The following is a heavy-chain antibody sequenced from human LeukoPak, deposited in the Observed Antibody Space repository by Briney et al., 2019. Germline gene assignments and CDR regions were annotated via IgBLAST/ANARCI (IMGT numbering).Heavy chain of an antibody. CDR3: ARGGLSIMGY. CDR1: GITFSSYS. D-gene: IGHD2/OR15-2a*01. V-gene: IGHV3-48*01. CDR2: ISSSGSTK. Sequence: GGSLRLSCGASGITFSSYSMNWVRQAPGKGLEWVSYISSSGSTKYYADSVKGRFTITRDNARNSLYLQMNSLRAEDTAVYFCARGGLSIMGYWGQGTLVTVSS. J-gene: IGHJ4*02.